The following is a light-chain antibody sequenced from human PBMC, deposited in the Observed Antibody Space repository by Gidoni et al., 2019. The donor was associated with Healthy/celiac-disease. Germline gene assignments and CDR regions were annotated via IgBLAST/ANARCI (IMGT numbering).Light chain of an antibody. CDR2: GAS. V-gene: IGKV3-20*01. CDR3: QQYGSSPRFT. Sequence: EIVLTQPPGTLSLSPGERATLSCRASQSFRSSYLSWYQQKPGQAPRLLIYGASSRATGIPDRFSGSGSGTDFTLTISRLEPEDFAVYYCQQYGSSPRFTFGPGTKVDIK. CDR1: QSFRSSY. J-gene: IGKJ3*01.